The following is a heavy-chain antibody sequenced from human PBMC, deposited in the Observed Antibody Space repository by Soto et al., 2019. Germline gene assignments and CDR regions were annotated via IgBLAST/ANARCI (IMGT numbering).Heavy chain of an antibody. CDR1: GFTLSDHY. V-gene: IGHV3-72*01. Sequence: EVQLVESGGGLVQPGGALRLSCVVSGFTLSDHYIDWVRQAPGKGLEWVGRTKNKAQRYTTEYAASVKGRFTISRDDSENSVYLQMNSLKTEDTAVYYCDRWDSGNPENWGQGTLVTVSS. D-gene: IGHD1-26*01. J-gene: IGHJ4*02. CDR2: TKNKAQRYTT. CDR3: DRWDSGNPEN.